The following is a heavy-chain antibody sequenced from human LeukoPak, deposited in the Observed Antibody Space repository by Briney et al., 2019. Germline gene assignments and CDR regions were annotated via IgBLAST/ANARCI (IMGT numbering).Heavy chain of an antibody. CDR2: IYTSGST. V-gene: IGHV4-61*02. D-gene: IGHD3-16*01. Sequence: PSETLSLTCTVSGGSISSGSYYWSWIRQPAGKGLEWIGRIYTSGSTNYNPSLKSRVTISVDTSKNQFSLKLSSVTAADTAVYYCARGGTLRGAFDIWGQGTMVTVSS. CDR1: GGSISSGSYY. CDR3: ARGGTLRGAFDI. J-gene: IGHJ3*02.